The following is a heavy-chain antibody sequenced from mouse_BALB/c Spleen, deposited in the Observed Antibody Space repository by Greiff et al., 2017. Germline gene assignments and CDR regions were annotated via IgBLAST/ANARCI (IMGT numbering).Heavy chain of an antibody. Sequence: EVKVVESGGGLVKPGGSLKLSCAASGFTFSSYAMSWVRQSPEKRLEWVAEISSGGSYTYYPDTVTGRFTISRDNAKNTLYLEMSSLRSEDTAMYYCARGVGYAMDYWGQGTSVTVSS. V-gene: IGHV5-9-4*01. CDR3: ARGVGYAMDY. CDR1: GFTFSSYA. CDR2: ISSGGSYT. J-gene: IGHJ4*01.